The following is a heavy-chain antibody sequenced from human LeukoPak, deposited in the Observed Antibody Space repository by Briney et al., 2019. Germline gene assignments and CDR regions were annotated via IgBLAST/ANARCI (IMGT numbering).Heavy chain of an antibody. D-gene: IGHD5-18*01. CDR2: ISSSSSYI. CDR1: GFTFSSYS. J-gene: IGHJ4*02. V-gene: IGHV3-21*04. CDR3: ARSGRGYSYGYGKTFDY. Sequence: GGSLRLSCAASGFTFSSYSMNWVRQAPGKGLEWVSSISSSSSYIYYADSVKGRFAISRDDAKNSLYLQMNSLRAEDTAVYYCARSGRGYSYGYGKTFDYWGQGTLVTVSS.